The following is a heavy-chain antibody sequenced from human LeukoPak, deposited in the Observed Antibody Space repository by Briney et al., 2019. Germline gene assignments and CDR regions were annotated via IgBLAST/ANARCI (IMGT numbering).Heavy chain of an antibody. CDR2: IRYDGSNK. V-gene: IGHV3-30*02. CDR1: GFTFSSYG. J-gene: IGHJ6*03. Sequence: GGSLRLSCAASGFTFSSYGMHWVRQAPGKGLEWVAFIRYDGSNKYYADSVKGRFTISRDNSKNTLYLQMNSLRAEDTAVYYCAKDLRAYYYYYMDVWGKGTTVTVSS. D-gene: IGHD4/OR15-4a*01. CDR3: AKDLRAYYYYYMDV.